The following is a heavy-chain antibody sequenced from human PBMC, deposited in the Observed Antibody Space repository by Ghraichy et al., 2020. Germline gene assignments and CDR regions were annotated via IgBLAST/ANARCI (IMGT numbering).Heavy chain of an antibody. CDR1: GFTFSSYG. Sequence: GGSLRLSCAASGFTFSSYGMHWVRQAPGKGLEWVAVIWYDGSNKYYADSVKGRFTISRDNSKNTLYLQMNSLRAEDTAVYYCARAPEKYDPFDIWGQGTMVTVSS. CDR3: ARAPEKYDPFDI. CDR2: IWYDGSNK. J-gene: IGHJ3*02. V-gene: IGHV3-33*01.